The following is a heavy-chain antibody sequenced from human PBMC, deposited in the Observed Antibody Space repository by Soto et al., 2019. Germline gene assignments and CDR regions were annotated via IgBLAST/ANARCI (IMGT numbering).Heavy chain of an antibody. V-gene: IGHV3-33*01. D-gene: IGHD7-27*01. J-gene: IGHJ4*02. CDR3: VGRGNQNWGDY. CDR2: IWYDGNNK. Sequence: PGGSLRLSCAASGFTFSSYGMHWVRQAPGKGLEWVSSIWYDGNNKYYADSVKGRFTISRDNSRNTLFLQMNSLRAEDTALYYCVGRGNQNWGDYWGQGTQVTVS. CDR1: GFTFSSYG.